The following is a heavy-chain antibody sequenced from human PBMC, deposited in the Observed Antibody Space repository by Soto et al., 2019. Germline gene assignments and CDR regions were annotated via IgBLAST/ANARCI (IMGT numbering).Heavy chain of an antibody. CDR3: ARGVGTSAVDP. V-gene: IGHV1-2*02. J-gene: IGHJ5*02. CDR2: ISPSSGDA. CDR1: GYTFIANY. D-gene: IGHD1-26*01. Sequence: QVQLVQSGAEVKTPGASVRVSCNPSGYTFIANYLHWVRQAPGQGLEWMAWISPSSGDAKYAQSFQGRVTLTRDASISTAYMEMRSLRSDDTAVYDCARGVGTSAVDPWGQGTLVTVSS.